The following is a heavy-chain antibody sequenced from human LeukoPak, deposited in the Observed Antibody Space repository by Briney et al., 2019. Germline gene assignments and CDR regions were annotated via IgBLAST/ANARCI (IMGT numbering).Heavy chain of an antibody. J-gene: IGHJ4*02. D-gene: IGHD1-26*01. CDR2: INPSGGST. Sequence: ASVKVSCKASGYTFTGYYMHWVRQAPGQGLEWMGIINPSGGSTSYAQKFQGRVTMTRDTSTSTVYMELSSLRSEDTAVYYCASSTRIVGATQILDFDYWGQGTLVTVSS. V-gene: IGHV1-46*01. CDR1: GYTFTGYY. CDR3: ASSTRIVGATQILDFDY.